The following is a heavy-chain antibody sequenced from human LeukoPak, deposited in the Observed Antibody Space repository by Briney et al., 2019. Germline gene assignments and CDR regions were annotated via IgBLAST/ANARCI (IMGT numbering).Heavy chain of an antibody. CDR3: AKFLEGYNYGFDY. J-gene: IGHJ4*02. V-gene: IGHV3-23*01. D-gene: IGHD5-18*01. Sequence: GGSLRPSCAASGCTFSTYAMSWVRQAPGKGLEWVSVISGSGGTTYYADSVKGRFTISRDNSNNTLYLQMNSLRAEDTAVYYCAKFLEGYNYGFDYWGQGTLVTVSS. CDR1: GCTFSTYA. CDR2: ISGSGGTT.